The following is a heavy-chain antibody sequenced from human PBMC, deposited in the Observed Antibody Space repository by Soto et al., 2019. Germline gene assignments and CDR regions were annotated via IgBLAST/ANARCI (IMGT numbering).Heavy chain of an antibody. J-gene: IGHJ6*02. CDR1: GGSISSYY. D-gene: IGHD6-6*01. CDR2: IYYSGST. V-gene: IGHV4-59*01. Sequence: SETLSLTCTVSGGSISSYYWSWIRQPPGKGLEWIGYIYYSGSTNYNPSLKSRVTISVDTSKNQFSLKLSSVTAADTAVYYCARSRGSSPEPRNTYYYYYGMDVWGQGTTVTVSS. CDR3: ARSRGSSPEPRNTYYYYYGMDV.